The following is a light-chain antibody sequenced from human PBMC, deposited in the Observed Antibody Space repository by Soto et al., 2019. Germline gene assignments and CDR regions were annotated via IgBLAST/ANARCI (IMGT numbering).Light chain of an antibody. CDR2: RTS. CDR1: QNIRFW. CDR3: QHYASYPLT. Sequence: DLQMTQSPSTLSASVGDRVTITCRASQNIRFWLAWYQQQPGKAPKLLISRTSRLESGVPSRFSGSGSETEFTLTISSLQPEDSATYYCQHYASYPLTFGPGTKVDIK. J-gene: IGKJ3*01. V-gene: IGKV1-5*03.